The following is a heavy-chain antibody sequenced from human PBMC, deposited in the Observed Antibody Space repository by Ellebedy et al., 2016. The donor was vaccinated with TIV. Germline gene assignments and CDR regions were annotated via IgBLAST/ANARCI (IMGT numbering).Heavy chain of an antibody. CDR3: AGGSSWKSKCKY. J-gene: IGHJ4*02. CDR1: GGSISSYY. V-gene: IGHV4-59*08. D-gene: IGHD6-13*01. CDR2: IYDSGST. Sequence: MPSETLSLTCTVSGGSISSYYWSWIRQPPGKGLEWIGYIYDSGSTNYNPSLKSRVTISGDTSENQFSLKLSSVTAADTAVYFCAGGSSWKSKCKYWGQGTLVTVSS.